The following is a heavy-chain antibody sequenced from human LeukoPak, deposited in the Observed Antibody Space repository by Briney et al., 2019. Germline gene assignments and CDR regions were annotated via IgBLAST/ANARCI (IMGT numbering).Heavy chain of an antibody. Sequence: PGGSLRLSCAASGFIFSSYGMHWVRQAPGKGLEWVAVIWYDGSNKYYADSVKGRFTISRDKSKNTLYLQMNSLRAEDTAVYYCARPYGDGRGDYFDYWGQGTLVTVSS. CDR2: IWYDGSNK. J-gene: IGHJ4*02. D-gene: IGHD4-17*01. CDR3: ARPYGDGRGDYFDY. V-gene: IGHV3-33*01. CDR1: GFIFSSYG.